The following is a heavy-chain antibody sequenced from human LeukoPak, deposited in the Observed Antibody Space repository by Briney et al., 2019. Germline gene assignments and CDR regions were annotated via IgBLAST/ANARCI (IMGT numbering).Heavy chain of an antibody. CDR3: ARGRLDCSGGSCVEYFQH. Sequence: PSETLSLTCAVYGGSFSGYYWSWIRQPPGKGLEWIGEINHSGSTNYNPSLKSRVTISVDTSKNQFSLKLSSVTAADTAVYYCARGRLDCSGGSCVEYFQHWGQGTLVTVSS. D-gene: IGHD2-15*01. CDR2: INHSGST. CDR1: GGSFSGYY. V-gene: IGHV4-34*01. J-gene: IGHJ1*01.